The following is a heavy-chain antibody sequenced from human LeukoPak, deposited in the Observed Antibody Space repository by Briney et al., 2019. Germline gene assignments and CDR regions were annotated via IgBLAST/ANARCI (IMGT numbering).Heavy chain of an antibody. J-gene: IGHJ6*03. CDR3: ARDLSGDYEESDYYYYYMDV. CDR2: INPNSGGT. D-gene: IGHD4-17*01. Sequence: ASVKVSCKASGYTFTGYYVHWVRQAPGQGLEWMGWINPNSGGTNYAQKFQGRVTMTRDTSISTAYMELSRLRSDDTAVYYCARDLSGDYEESDYYYYYMDVWGKGTTVTISS. CDR1: GYTFTGYY. V-gene: IGHV1-2*02.